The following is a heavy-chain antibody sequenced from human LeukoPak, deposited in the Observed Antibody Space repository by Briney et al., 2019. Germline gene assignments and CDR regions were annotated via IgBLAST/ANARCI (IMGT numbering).Heavy chain of an antibody. J-gene: IGHJ5*02. Sequence: GGSLRLSCTASGFKFDDYDMSWVRQVPGEGLEWVSGITWNGDKTGYADSVRGRFAISRDNTKKSLYLQMSSLRAEDTALYYCARDTFCSSSTGCYFKDWFDPWGPGTLVTVSS. V-gene: IGHV3-20*04. CDR3: ARDTFCSSSTGCYFKDWFDP. CDR2: ITWNGDKT. D-gene: IGHD2-2*01. CDR1: GFKFDDYD.